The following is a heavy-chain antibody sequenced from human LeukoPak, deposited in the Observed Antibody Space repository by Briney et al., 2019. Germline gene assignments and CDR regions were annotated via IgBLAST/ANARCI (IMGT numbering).Heavy chain of an antibody. J-gene: IGHJ6*03. V-gene: IGHV3-30*02. CDR1: GFTFRSYD. Sequence: PGGSLRISCAASGFTFRSYDMHWVRQAPGTGLEWVAFIRFDGSNKYYADSVKGRFTISRDNSKNTLYLQMNSLRAEDTAVYYCEKVGGIAVATYYYMDVWGKGTTVTVSS. CDR3: EKVGGIAVATYYYMDV. CDR2: IRFDGSNK. D-gene: IGHD6-19*01.